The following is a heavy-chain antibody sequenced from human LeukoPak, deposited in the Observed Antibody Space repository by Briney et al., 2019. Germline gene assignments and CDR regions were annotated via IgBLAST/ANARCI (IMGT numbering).Heavy chain of an antibody. V-gene: IGHV1-2*02. J-gene: IGHJ4*02. CDR2: INPNSGGT. Sequence: ASVKVSCKASGYTFTGYYVHWVRQAPGQGLEWMGWINPNSGGTNYAQKFQGRVTMTRDTSISTAYMELSRLRSDDTAVYYCARADDSSGYWGSPAPYYFDYWGQGPLVTVSS. D-gene: IGHD3-22*01. CDR1: GYTFTGYY. CDR3: ARADDSSGYWGSPAPYYFDY.